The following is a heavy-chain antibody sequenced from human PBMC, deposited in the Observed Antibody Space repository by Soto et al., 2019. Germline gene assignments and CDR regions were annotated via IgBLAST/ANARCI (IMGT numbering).Heavy chain of an antibody. CDR1: GYTFTSYA. J-gene: IGHJ6*02. V-gene: IGHV1-8*02. Sequence: GASVKVSCKASGYTFTSYAMHWVRQAPGQRLEWMGWMNPNSGNTGYAQKFQGRVTMTRNTPISTAYMELSSLTSEDTATYYCARGLYCIGSSCDAPYYNFGMDVWGQGTTVTVSS. D-gene: IGHD2-2*01. CDR3: ARGLYCIGSSCDAPYYNFGMDV. CDR2: MNPNSGNT.